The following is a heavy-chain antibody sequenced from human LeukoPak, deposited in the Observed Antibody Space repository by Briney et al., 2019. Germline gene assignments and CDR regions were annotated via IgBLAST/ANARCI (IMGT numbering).Heavy chain of an antibody. J-gene: IGHJ4*02. V-gene: IGHV1-18*01. CDR1: GYSFTSYG. CDR3: SRWGGRLYPFDY. Sequence: ASVNVSCQPSGYSFTSYGIIWVRHAPGPGHGWVGWISAYNCNTNYEQKLQGRVPMTTDTSTSPAYMELRSLRSDDTAQYYCSRWGGRLYPFDYWGQGTLVTVSS. CDR2: ISAYNCNT. D-gene: IGHD1-26*01.